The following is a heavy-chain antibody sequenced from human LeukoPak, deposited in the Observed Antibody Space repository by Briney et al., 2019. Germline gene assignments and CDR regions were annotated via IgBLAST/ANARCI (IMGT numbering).Heavy chain of an antibody. CDR3: AKDLDSSGYYFDY. J-gene: IGHJ4*02. V-gene: IGHV3-23*01. D-gene: IGHD3-22*01. CDR1: GFTFSSYA. Sequence: GGSLRLSCAASGFTFSSYAMSWVRQAPGKGLQWVSAISGSGGSTYYADSVKGRFTISRDNSKNTLYLQMNSLRAEDTAVYYCAKDLDSSGYYFDYWGQGTLVTVSS. CDR2: ISGSGGST.